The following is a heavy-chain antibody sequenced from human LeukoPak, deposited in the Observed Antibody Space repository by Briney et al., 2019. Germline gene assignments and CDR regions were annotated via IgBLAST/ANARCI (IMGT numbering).Heavy chain of an antibody. CDR2: ISGSGGST. CDR1: GFTFSSYA. V-gene: IGHV3-23*01. J-gene: IGHJ4*02. Sequence: GGSLRLSCAASGFTFSSYAMNWVRQAPGKGLEWVSVISGSGGSTYYADSVKGRFTMSRDNSKNTLYLQMNSLRAEDTAVYYCAKGVVVAAAKYYFDYWGQGTLVTVSS. CDR3: AKGVVVAAAKYYFDY. D-gene: IGHD2-15*01.